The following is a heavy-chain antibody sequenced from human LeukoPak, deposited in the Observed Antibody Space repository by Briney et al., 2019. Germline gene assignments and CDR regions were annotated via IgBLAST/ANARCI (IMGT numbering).Heavy chain of an antibody. Sequence: SQTLSLTCAISGDSVSSNSAAWNWIRQSPSRGVEWLGRTYYRTKWYNDYAVSVKSRITINQDTSQHQFSLELNSVTPQDSVVFYCGRGDSSAGWFDPWGQGTLVTVSS. J-gene: IGHJ5*02. CDR3: GRGDSSAGWFDP. D-gene: IGHD6-19*01. V-gene: IGHV6-1*01. CDR2: TYYRTKWYN. CDR1: GDSVSSNSAA.